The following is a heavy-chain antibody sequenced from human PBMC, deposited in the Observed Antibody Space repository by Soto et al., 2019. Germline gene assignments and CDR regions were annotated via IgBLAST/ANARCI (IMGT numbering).Heavy chain of an antibody. CDR2: ILHDGSNE. D-gene: IGHD4-4*01. Sequence: XGSLRLSCAASGFNFSSYNMHWVRQAPGRGLEWVALILHDGSNEYYADSVKGRFTISRDNSKNTLYLQMKSLRAEDTAVYYCAKSRDGYSFYFYYGMDAWGQGPTVTVSS. V-gene: IGHV3-30*18. CDR3: AKSRDGYSFYFYYGMDA. J-gene: IGHJ6*02. CDR1: GFNFSSYN.